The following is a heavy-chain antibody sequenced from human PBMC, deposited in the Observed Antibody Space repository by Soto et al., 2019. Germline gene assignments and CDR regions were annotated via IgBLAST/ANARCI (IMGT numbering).Heavy chain of an antibody. J-gene: IGHJ4*02. V-gene: IGHV3-30*18. Sequence: GGSLRLSCAASGFTFSSYGMHWVRQAPGKGLEWVAVISYDGSNKYYADSVKGRFTISRDNSKNTLYLQMNSLRAEDTAVYYCAKDPGSGYDNMGFYFDYWGQGTLVTVSS. CDR3: AKDPGSGYDNMGFYFDY. CDR1: GFTFSSYG. D-gene: IGHD5-12*01. CDR2: ISYDGSNK.